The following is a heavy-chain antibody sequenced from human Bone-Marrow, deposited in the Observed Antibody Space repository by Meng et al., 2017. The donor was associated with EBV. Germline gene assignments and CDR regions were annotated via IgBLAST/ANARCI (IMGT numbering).Heavy chain of an antibody. CDR2: IYYSGST. CDR3: ARDYYGDYKTGYLDWFDP. V-gene: IGHV4-39*07. Sequence: QEMVPGLVKPSETLSLSCTVSGGSSSSSSYDWGWIRQPPGKGLEWIGSIYYSGSTYYNPSLKSRVTISVDTSKNQFSLKLSSVTAADTAVYYCARDYYGDYKTGYLDWFDPWGQGTLVTVSS. D-gene: IGHD4-17*01. CDR1: GGSSSSSSYD. J-gene: IGHJ5*02.